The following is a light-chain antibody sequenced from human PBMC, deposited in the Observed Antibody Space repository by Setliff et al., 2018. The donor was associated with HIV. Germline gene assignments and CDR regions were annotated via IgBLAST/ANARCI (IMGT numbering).Light chain of an antibody. J-gene: IGLJ1*01. Sequence: QSALTQPRSVSGSPGQSVTISCSGFSSDVGTYNFVSWYQQHPGKAPKLMIYDVTKRPSGVPDRFSGSKSANTASLTISGLQAEDEADYYCQSYDSSLSGYVFGAGTKVTVL. CDR1: SSDVGTYNF. CDR2: DVT. CDR3: QSYDSSLSGYV. V-gene: IGLV2-11*01.